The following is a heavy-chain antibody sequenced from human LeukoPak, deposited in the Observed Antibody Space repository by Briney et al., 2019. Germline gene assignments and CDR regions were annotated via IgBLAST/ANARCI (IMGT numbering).Heavy chain of an antibody. CDR2: IRYGGNYK. Sequence: HPGGSLRLSCAASGFTFTNYGMHWLRQAPGKGLEWVAFIRYGGNYKFFADSVKGRFAISRDNSNSTVFLQMNSLRAEDTAVYYCAKDHRGYCSGRNCYSHYWGEGTLVTVSS. D-gene: IGHD2-15*01. CDR3: AKDHRGYCSGRNCYSHY. CDR1: GFTFTNYG. J-gene: IGHJ4*02. V-gene: IGHV3-30*02.